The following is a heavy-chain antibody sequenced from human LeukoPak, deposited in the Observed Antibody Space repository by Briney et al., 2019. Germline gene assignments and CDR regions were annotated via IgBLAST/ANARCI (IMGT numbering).Heavy chain of an antibody. J-gene: IGHJ3*02. CDR2: ISSSSSTI. D-gene: IGHD6-25*01. CDR3: ADLISYSSDPDAFDI. CDR1: GFTFSSYS. V-gene: IGHV3-48*01. Sequence: GGSLRLSCAASGFTFSSYSMNWVRQAPGKGLEWVSYISSSSSTIYYADSVKGRFTISRDNAKNSLYLQMNSLRAEDTAVYYCADLISYSSDPDAFDIWGQGTMVTVSS.